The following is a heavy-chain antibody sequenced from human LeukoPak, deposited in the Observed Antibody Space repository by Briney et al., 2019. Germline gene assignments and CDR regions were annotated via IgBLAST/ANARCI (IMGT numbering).Heavy chain of an antibody. CDR3: ARAQSGSYRH. V-gene: IGHV4-59*01. CDR1: GGSISSYY. D-gene: IGHD1-26*01. J-gene: IGHJ1*01. Sequence: SETLSLTCTVSGGSISSYYWSRIRQPPGKGLEWIGYIYYSGSTNYNPSLKSRVTISVDTSKNQFSLKMSSVTAADTAVYYCARAQSGSYRHWGQGTLVTVSS. CDR2: IYYSGST.